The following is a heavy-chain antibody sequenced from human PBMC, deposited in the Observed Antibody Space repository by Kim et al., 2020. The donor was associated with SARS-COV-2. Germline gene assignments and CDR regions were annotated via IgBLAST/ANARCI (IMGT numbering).Heavy chain of an antibody. CDR3: ATDSGYDSGSFADY. D-gene: IGHD5-12*01. Sequence: QKFQGRVTMTEDTSTDTAYMELSSLRSEDTAVYYCATDSGYDSGSFADYWGQGTLVTVSS. J-gene: IGHJ4*02. V-gene: IGHV1-24*01.